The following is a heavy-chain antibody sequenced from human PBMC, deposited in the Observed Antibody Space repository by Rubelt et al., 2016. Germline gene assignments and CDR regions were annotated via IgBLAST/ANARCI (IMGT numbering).Heavy chain of an antibody. CDR1: GYTFTSYY. Sequence: QVQLVQSGAEVKKPGASVKVSCKASGYTFTSYYMHWVRQAPGQGLEWMGIINPSGGSTTYAQELPGRGTMTRDTSTSTVYMDLSSLRCEDTAVYYCARVGFYYDSGSYVDWGQGTLVTVSS. D-gene: IGHD3-10*01. J-gene: IGHJ4*02. CDR3: ARVGFYYDSGSYVD. V-gene: IGHV1-46*04. CDR2: INPSGGST.